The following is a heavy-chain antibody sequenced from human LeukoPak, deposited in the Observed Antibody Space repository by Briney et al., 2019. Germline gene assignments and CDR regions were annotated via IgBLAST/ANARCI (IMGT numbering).Heavy chain of an antibody. Sequence: PGGSLRLSCAASGFTFSSYWMHWVRQAPGKGLEWVSYISSSGSRIYYADSVKGRFTISRDNAKSSLYLQMNSLRAEDTAIYYCARHLDGGENWGQGTLVTVSS. CDR2: ISSSGSRI. V-gene: IGHV3-48*04. J-gene: IGHJ4*02. CDR1: GFTFSSYW. CDR3: ARHLDGGEN.